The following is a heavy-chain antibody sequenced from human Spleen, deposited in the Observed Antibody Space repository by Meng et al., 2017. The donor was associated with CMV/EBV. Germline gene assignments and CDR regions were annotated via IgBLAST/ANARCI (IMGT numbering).Heavy chain of an antibody. CDR1: GYSFTDYY. Sequence: ASVKVSCKASGYSFTDYYMHWVRQAPGQGLEWLGWIGPNSGETTYALKFQGRVTMTRDMSFSTASMELSRLRSDDTAVYYCARCYSSGAYYYGMDVWGQGTTVTVSS. J-gene: IGHJ6*02. D-gene: IGHD6-19*01. V-gene: IGHV1-2*02. CDR2: IGPNSGET. CDR3: ARCYSSGAYYYGMDV.